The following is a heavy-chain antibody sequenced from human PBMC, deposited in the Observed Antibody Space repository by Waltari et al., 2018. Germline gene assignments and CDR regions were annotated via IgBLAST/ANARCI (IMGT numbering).Heavy chain of an antibody. CDR3: AKDPIYDSSGYYLYGDY. Sequence: EVQLLESGGGLVQPGGSLRLSCAASGFTFSSYAMSWVRQAPGRGLEWVSAISGSGGSRDYADSVKGRFTISRDNSKNTLYLQMNSLRAEDTAVEYCAKDPIYDSSGYYLYGDYWGQGTLVTVSS. D-gene: IGHD3-22*01. J-gene: IGHJ4*02. CDR1: GFTFSSYA. CDR2: ISGSGGSR. V-gene: IGHV3-23*01.